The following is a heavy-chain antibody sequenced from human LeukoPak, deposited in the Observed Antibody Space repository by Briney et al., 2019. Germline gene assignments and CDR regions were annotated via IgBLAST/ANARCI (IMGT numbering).Heavy chain of an antibody. D-gene: IGHD5-12*01. CDR1: GYTFTGYY. CDR2: VNLNSGGT. CDR3: AVLKEIVATIGSDRTRKSGAFDI. V-gene: IGHV1-2*02. J-gene: IGHJ3*02. Sequence: ASVKVSCKASGYTFTGYYMHWVRQAPAQGLEWMGWVNLNSGGTNYAQKFQGRVNITRERSMSTAYMALSRLRSDDTAVYYCAVLKEIVATIGSDRTRKSGAFDIWGQGTMVTVSS.